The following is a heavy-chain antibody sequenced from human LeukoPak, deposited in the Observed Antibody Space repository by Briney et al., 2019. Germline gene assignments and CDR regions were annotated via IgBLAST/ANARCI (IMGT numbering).Heavy chain of an antibody. J-gene: IGHJ5*02. D-gene: IGHD1-26*01. V-gene: IGHV3-21*01. CDR1: GFTFRSYG. CDR2: ISASSTSI. CDR3: ARDGT. Sequence: GGSLRLSCAASGFTFRSYGMHWVRQAPGKGLEWVSFISASSTSIYYADSVRGRFTISRDNAKNSLYLHMNSLRAEDTAVYYCARDGTWGPGTLVTVSS.